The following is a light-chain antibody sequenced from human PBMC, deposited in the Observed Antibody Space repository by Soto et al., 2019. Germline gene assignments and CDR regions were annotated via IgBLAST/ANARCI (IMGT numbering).Light chain of an antibody. J-gene: IGLJ2*01. CDR1: SSDVGGYNY. V-gene: IGLV2-14*01. CDR2: EVS. Sequence: QSVLTQPASVSGSPGQSITISCTGTSSDVGGYNYVSWYQLHPGKAPKLMISEVSNRPSGVSNRFSGSKSGNTASLTISGLQAEDEADYYCSSYTSTSTLVFGGGTKLTVL. CDR3: SSYTSTSTLV.